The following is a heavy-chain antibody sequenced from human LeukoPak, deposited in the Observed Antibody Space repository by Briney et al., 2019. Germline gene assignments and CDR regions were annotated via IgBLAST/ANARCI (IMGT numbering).Heavy chain of an antibody. CDR3: ARHRIAAAGHFDY. Sequence: SETLSLTCTVSGGSISSYYWSWIRQPPGKGLEWIGYIYYSGSTNYNPSLKSRVTISVDTSKNQFSLKLSSVTAADTAVYYCARHRIAAAGHFDYWGQGTLVTVSS. V-gene: IGHV4-59*08. D-gene: IGHD6-13*01. J-gene: IGHJ4*02. CDR1: GGSISSYY. CDR2: IYYSGST.